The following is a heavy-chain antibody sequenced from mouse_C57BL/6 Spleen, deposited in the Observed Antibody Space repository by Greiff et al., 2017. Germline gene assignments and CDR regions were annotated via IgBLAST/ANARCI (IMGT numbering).Heavy chain of an antibody. CDR1: GFTFSDYG. CDR2: ISSGSSTI. J-gene: IGHJ4*01. D-gene: IGHD2-5*01. V-gene: IGHV5-17*01. CDR3: ARKSNYYYAMDY. Sequence: EVMLVESGGGLVKPGGSLKRYGAASGFTFSDYGMHWVRQAPEKGLEWVAYISSGSSTIYYADTVKGRFTISRDNAKNTLFLQMTSLRSEDTAMYYCARKSNYYYAMDYWGQGTSVTVSS.